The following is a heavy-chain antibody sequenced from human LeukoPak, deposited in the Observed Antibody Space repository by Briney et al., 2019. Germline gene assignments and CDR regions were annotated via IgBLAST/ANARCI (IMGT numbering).Heavy chain of an antibody. CDR1: GFTFDNNA. CDR3: AKDTEDSSSWYYFDY. Sequence: GGSLRLSCAASGFTFDNNAMHWVRQTPGKGLEWVSGISRNSGAIGYADSVKGRFTISRDNAKNSLYLQMNSLRPEDTALYYCAKDTEDSSSWYYFDYWGQGTLVTVSS. J-gene: IGHJ4*02. D-gene: IGHD6-13*01. V-gene: IGHV3-9*01. CDR2: ISRNSGAI.